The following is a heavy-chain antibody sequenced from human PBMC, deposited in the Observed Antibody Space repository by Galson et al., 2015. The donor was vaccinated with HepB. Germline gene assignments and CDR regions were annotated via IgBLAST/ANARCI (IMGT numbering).Heavy chain of an antibody. D-gene: IGHD6-13*01. Sequence: SVKVSCKASGYTFTSYGISWVRQAPGQGLEWMGWISAYNGNTNYAQKLQGRVTMTTDTSTSTAYMELRSLRSDDTAVYYCARDWRSSSWSPYYYYYYMDVWGKGTTVTVSS. V-gene: IGHV1-18*01. CDR3: ARDWRSSSWSPYYYYYYMDV. CDR1: GYTFTSYG. J-gene: IGHJ6*03. CDR2: ISAYNGNT.